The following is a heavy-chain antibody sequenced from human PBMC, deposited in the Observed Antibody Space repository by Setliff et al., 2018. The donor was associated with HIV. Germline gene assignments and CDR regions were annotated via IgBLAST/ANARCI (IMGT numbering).Heavy chain of an antibody. CDR3: ARPFDWGSSHPLGY. CDR2: IYYSGNT. D-gene: IGHD3-9*01. V-gene: IGHV4-39*01. Sequence: SETLSLTCTVSGGSSSSSSFYWGWIRQPPGKGLEWIGSIYYSGNTYYNPSLKSRVTISVDTSKNQFSLRLSSVTAADTAVYYCARPFDWGSSHPLGYWSHGTLVTVSS. CDR1: GGSSSSSSFY. J-gene: IGHJ4*01.